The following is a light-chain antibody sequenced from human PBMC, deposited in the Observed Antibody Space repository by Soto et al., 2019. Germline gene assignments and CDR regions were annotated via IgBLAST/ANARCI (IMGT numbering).Light chain of an antibody. J-gene: IGKJ1*01. CDR3: QKLNSYPWT. V-gene: IGKV1-9*01. CDR2: AAS. Sequence: DIQLTQSPSFLSASVGDRVTITCRASQGISSYLAWYQQKPGKAPKLLIYAASTLQSGVPSRLSGSGSGTEFPLTISSLQPEDYEAYYCQKLNSYPWTFGQVTNMDI. CDR1: QGISSY.